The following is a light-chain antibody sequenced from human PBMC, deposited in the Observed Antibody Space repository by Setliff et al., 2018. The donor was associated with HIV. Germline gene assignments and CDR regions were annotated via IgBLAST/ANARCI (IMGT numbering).Light chain of an antibody. CDR2: GVR. J-gene: IGLJ1*01. CDR3: SSYAITNTLP. CDR1: SSDVGGYNY. Sequence: QSVLAQPASVSGSPGQSITISCTGTSSDVGGYNYVSWYQQHPGKAPRLIIYGVRDRPSGVSNRFSGSKSGNTASLTISGLQAEDEADYYCSSYAITNTLPFGTGTKVTVL. V-gene: IGLV2-14*01.